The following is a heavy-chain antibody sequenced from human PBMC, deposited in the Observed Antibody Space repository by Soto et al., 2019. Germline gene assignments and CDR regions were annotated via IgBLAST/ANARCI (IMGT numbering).Heavy chain of an antibody. J-gene: IGHJ6*03. CDR1: GFTFSSYS. CDR3: ARGGLKDIVVVPATFMDV. D-gene: IGHD2-2*01. CDR2: ISSSSSYI. V-gene: IGHV3-21*01. Sequence: GSLRLSCAASGFTFSSYSMNWVRQAPGKGLEWVSSISSSSSYIYYADSVKGRFTISRDNAKNSLYLQMNSLRAEDTAVYYCARGGLKDIVVVPATFMDVWGKGTTVTAP.